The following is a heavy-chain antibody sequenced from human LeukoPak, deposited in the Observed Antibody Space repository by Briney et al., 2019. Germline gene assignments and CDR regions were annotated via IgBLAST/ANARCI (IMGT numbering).Heavy chain of an antibody. J-gene: IGHJ2*01. Sequence: PGGSLRLSCAASGFTFSSYGMHCVRQAPGKGLEWVAVIWYDGSNKYYADSVKGRFTISRDNSKNTLYLQMNSLRAEDTAVYYCARDLGSGWYWYFDLWGRGTLVTVSS. CDR3: ARDLGSGWYWYFDL. CDR1: GFTFSSYG. V-gene: IGHV3-33*01. CDR2: IWYDGSNK. D-gene: IGHD6-19*01.